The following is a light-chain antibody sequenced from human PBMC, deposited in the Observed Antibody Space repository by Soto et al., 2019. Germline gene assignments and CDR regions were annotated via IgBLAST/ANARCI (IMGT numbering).Light chain of an antibody. CDR3: SSFTANNKQV. CDR1: GSDVGGYNY. Sequence: QSALTQPASVSGSPGQPLTISCAGSGSDVGGYNYVSWYQQHPGKAPKLIIYDVSSRPSGVSIRFSGSKSVNTASLTISGLQAEDEADYYCSSFTANNKQVFGTGTKVTVL. V-gene: IGLV2-14*03. CDR2: DVS. J-gene: IGLJ1*01.